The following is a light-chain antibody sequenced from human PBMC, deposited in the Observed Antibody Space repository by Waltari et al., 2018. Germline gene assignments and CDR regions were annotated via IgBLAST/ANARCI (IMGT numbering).Light chain of an antibody. J-gene: IGLJ2*01. V-gene: IGLV1-51*01. CDR2: DNN. CDR1: SLNLGNYY. Sequence: QSVLTQPPSVSAAPGQKVTIPCSGSSLNLGNYYVSWYYQLPGAAPKLLIYDNNARPSGIPDRFSASKSGTSATLGITGLQIGDEADYYCATWDNNLKDVVFGGGTKLTVL. CDR3: ATWDNNLKDVV.